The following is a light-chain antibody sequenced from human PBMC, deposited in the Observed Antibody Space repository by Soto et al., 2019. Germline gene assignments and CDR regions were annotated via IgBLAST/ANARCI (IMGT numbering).Light chain of an antibody. CDR3: QMYNSAPWT. CDR2: AAS. J-gene: IGKJ1*01. CDR1: QGIDNY. V-gene: IGKV1-27*01. Sequence: DIQMTQSPSSLSASVGDRVTITCRASQGIDNYLAWYQQKPGKLPEVVIYAASTLQSGVPSRFCGSGSGTDFTLTISSLQPEDVATYYCQMYNSAPWTFGQGTRVEIK.